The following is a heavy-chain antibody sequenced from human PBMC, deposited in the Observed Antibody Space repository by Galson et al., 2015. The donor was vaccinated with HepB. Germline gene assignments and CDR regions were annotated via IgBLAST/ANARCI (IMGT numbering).Heavy chain of an antibody. CDR1: GFSLSNARMG. CDR2: IFSNDEK. J-gene: IGHJ6*02. V-gene: IGHV2-26*01. CDR3: ARIRKYYDSSGYYYYYYYGMDV. D-gene: IGHD3-22*01. Sequence: PALVKPTQTLTLTCTVSGFSLSNARMGVSWIRQPPGKALEWLAHIFSNDEKSYSTSLKSRLTISKDTSKSQVVLTMTNMDPVDTATYYCARIRKYYDSSGYYYYYYYGMDVWGQGTTVTVSS.